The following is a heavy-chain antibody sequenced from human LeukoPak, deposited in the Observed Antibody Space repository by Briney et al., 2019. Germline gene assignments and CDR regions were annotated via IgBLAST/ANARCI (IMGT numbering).Heavy chain of an antibody. J-gene: IGHJ2*01. CDR3: ARVLDWYFDL. CDR1: GRSISSGDYY. CDR2: IYYSGST. Sequence: SETLSLTCTVSGRSISSGDYYWSWIRQPPGKGLEWIGYIYYSGSTYYNPSLKSRVTISVDTSKNQFSLKLSSVTAADTAVYYCARVLDWYFDLWGRGTLVTVSS. V-gene: IGHV4-30-4*01.